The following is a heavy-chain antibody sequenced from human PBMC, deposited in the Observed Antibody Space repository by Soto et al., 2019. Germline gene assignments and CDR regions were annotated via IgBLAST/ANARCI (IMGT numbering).Heavy chain of an antibody. CDR2: ISYDGSNK. V-gene: IGHV3-30*18. Sequence: GGSLRLSCAASGFTFSSYGMHWVRQAPGKGLEWVAVISYDGSNKYYADSVKGRFTISRDNSKNTLYLQMNSLRAEDTAVYYCAKHYYDSSGYYHYFDYWGQGTLVTVSS. J-gene: IGHJ4*02. D-gene: IGHD3-22*01. CDR1: GFTFSSYG. CDR3: AKHYYDSSGYYHYFDY.